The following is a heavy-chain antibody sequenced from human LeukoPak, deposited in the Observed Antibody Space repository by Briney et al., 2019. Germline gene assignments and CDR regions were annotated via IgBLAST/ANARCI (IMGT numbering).Heavy chain of an antibody. V-gene: IGHV1-69*01. CDR1: GGTFSSYA. J-gene: IGHJ4*02. D-gene: IGHD3-10*01. Sequence: SVKVSCKASGGTFSSYAISWVRQAPGQGLEWMGGIIPIFGTGNYAQKFQGRVTVTADESTSTAYMELSRLRSEDTAVYYCASLTVRGVIADYWGQGTLVTVSS. CDR2: IIPIFGTG. CDR3: ASLTVRGVIADY.